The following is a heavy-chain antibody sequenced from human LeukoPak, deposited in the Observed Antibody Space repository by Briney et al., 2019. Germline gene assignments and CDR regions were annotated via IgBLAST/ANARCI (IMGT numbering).Heavy chain of an antibody. CDR3: ARGSTSYYYGMDV. CDR2: IYYSAST. V-gene: IGHV4-59*01. D-gene: IGHD2-2*01. CDR1: GVSISSYY. Sequence: SETLSLTCTVSGVSISSYYWSWIRQPPGKGLEWVVYIYYSASTNYNPSLKSRVTISVDTSKNQFSLKLSSVTAADTAVYYCARGSTSYYYGMDVWGQGTTVTVSS. J-gene: IGHJ6*02.